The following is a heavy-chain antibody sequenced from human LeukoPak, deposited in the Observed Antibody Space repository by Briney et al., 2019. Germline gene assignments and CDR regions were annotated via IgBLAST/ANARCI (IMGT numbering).Heavy chain of an antibody. CDR3: ARPYLEETG. CDR1: GGSISSCSYY. J-gene: IGHJ3*01. D-gene: IGHD2-2*01. V-gene: IGHV4-39*07. CDR2: IYYSGST. Sequence: PSETLSLTCTVSGGSISSCSYYWGWIRQPPGKGLEWIGSIYYSGSTYYNPSLKSRVTISVDTSKNQFSLKLSSVTAADTAVYYCARPYLEETGWGQGTMVTVSS.